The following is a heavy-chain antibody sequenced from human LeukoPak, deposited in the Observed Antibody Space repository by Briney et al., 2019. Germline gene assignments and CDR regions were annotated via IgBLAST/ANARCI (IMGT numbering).Heavy chain of an antibody. CDR1: GGTFSSYA. V-gene: IGHV1-69*04. J-gene: IGHJ4*02. D-gene: IGHD3-22*01. CDR2: IIPILGIA. Sequence: ASVKVSCKASGGTFSSYAISWVRQAPGQGLEWIGRIIPILGIANYAQKFQGRVTITADKSTSTAYMELSSLRSEDTAVYYCARNVYYDSSGYSDDYWGQGTLVTVSS. CDR3: ARNVYYDSSGYSDDY.